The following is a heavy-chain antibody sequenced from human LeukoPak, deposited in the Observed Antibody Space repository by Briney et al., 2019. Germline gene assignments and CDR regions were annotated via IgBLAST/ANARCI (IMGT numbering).Heavy chain of an antibody. CDR3: ASEGDAFDI. J-gene: IGHJ3*02. V-gene: IGHV1-46*01. CDR1: GYTFTSYG. Sequence: ASVKVSCKASGYTFTSYGISWVRQAPGQGLEWMGIINPSGGSTSYAQKFQGRVTMTRDMSTSTVYMELSSLRSEDTAVYYCASEGDAFDIWGQGTMVTVSS. CDR2: INPSGGST.